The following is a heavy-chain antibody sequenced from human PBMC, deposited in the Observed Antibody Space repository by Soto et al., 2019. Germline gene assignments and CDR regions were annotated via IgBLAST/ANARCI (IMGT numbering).Heavy chain of an antibody. D-gene: IGHD2-21*02. Sequence: QVQLVQSGAEVKNPGASVKVSCKASGYTFTGYYIHLVRQAPGQGLEWMGWINPNSGGTKYVKKFQGRVTLTRDTSISTVYVELSRLRSDDTAVFYCARQLAYCGGDCYTEPLDYWGQGTLVTVSS. CDR3: ARQLAYCGGDCYTEPLDY. V-gene: IGHV1-2*02. CDR2: INPNSGGT. J-gene: IGHJ4*02. CDR1: GYTFTGYY.